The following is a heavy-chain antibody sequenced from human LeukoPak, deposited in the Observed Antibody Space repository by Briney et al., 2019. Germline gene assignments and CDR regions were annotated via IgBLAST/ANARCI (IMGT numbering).Heavy chain of an antibody. CDR3: ARVLGYYDSSGYPQGWYFDL. V-gene: IGHV4-39*07. CDR2: IYYSGST. D-gene: IGHD3-22*01. J-gene: IGHJ2*01. Sequence: PSETLSLTCTVSGGSISSSSYYWGWIRQPPGKGLKWIGSIYYSGSTNYNPSLKSRVTISVDTSKNQFSLKLSSVTAADTAVYYCARVLGYYDSSGYPQGWYFDLWGRGTLVTVSS. CDR1: GGSISSSSYY.